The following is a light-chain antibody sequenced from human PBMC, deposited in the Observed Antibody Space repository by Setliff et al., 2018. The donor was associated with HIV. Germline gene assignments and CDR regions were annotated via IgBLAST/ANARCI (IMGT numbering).Light chain of an antibody. CDR1: NIGSKS. V-gene: IGLV3-21*01. CDR3: YSYADSYTSNYV. J-gene: IGLJ1*01. CDR2: YDS. Sequence: ELTQPPSVSAAPGKTARITCGGNNIGSKSVHWYQQKPGQAPVLVIYYDSDRPSGIPERFSGSNSGNTATLTISRVEAGDEADYYCYSYADSYTSNYVFGTGTKVTVL.